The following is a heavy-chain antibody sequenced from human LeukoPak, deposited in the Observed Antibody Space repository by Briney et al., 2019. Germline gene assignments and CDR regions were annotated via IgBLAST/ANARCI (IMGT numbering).Heavy chain of an antibody. D-gene: IGHD4-17*01. CDR2: IYSGGST. Sequence: GGSLRLSCAASGFTVSTTYMSWVRQAPGKGLDWVSVIYSGGSTSSADSVKGRFTISRDNSKNTLYLQMNSLRAEDTAVYYCASTPVTTGPYYYYYGMDVWGQGTTVTVSS. CDR3: ASTPVTTGPYYYYYGMDV. CDR1: GFTVSTTY. J-gene: IGHJ6*02. V-gene: IGHV3-66*01.